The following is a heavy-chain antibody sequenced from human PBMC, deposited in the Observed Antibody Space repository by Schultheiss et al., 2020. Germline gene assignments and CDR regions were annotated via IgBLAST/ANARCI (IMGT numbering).Heavy chain of an antibody. CDR1: GFTFSLYG. CDR3: ATGATVTTEMGFDY. CDR2: IWYDGSNK. D-gene: IGHD4-17*01. Sequence: GGSLRLSCAASGFTFSLYGMHWVRQAPGKGLEWVAVIWYDGSNKHYADSVKGRFTISRDNSKNTLYLQMNSLKTEDTALYYCATGATVTTEMGFDYWGQGTLVTGSS. J-gene: IGHJ4*02. V-gene: IGHV3-33*01.